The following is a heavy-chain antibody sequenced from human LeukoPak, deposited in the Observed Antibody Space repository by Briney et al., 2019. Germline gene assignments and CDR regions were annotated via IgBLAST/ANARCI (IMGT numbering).Heavy chain of an antibody. V-gene: IGHV4-34*01. D-gene: IGHD2-2*01. CDR2: INHSGST. Sequence: PSETLSLTCAVYGGSFSGYYWSWIRQPPGKGLEWIGEINHSGSTNYNPSLKSRVTISVDTSKNQFSLKLSSVTAADTAVYYCATTRRYCSSTSCRPNYGMDVWGQRTTVTVSS. J-gene: IGHJ6*02. CDR3: ATTRRYCSSTSCRPNYGMDV. CDR1: GGSFSGYY.